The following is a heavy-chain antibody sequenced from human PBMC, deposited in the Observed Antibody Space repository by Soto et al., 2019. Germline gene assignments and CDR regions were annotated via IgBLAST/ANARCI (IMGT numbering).Heavy chain of an antibody. CDR3: ARDDCSGGSCYQYGAFDI. CDR2: ISYDGSNK. CDR1: GFTFSSYA. J-gene: IGHJ3*02. D-gene: IGHD2-15*01. Sequence: PGGSLRLSCAASGFTFSSYAMSWVRQAPGKGLEWVAVISYDGSNKYYADSVKGRFTISRDNSKNTLYLQMNSLRAEDTAVYYCARDDCSGGSCYQYGAFDIWGKGQWSPSPQ. V-gene: IGHV3-30-3*01.